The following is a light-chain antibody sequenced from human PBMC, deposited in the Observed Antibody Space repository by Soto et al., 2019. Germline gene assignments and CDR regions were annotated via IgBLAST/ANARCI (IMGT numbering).Light chain of an antibody. Sequence: DIQMTQSPSTLSASEGDRVTITCRASQSISYRLAWYQQKPGKAPTVLIYKASTLESGVPSRFSGSGSGTEFTLTISSLQPDAFATYYCQQYNSYSITFGGGTKVEIK. J-gene: IGKJ4*01. CDR3: QQYNSYSIT. V-gene: IGKV1-5*03. CDR2: KAS. CDR1: QSISYR.